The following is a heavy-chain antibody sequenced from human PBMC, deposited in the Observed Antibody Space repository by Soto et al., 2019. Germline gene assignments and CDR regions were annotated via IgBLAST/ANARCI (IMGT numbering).Heavy chain of an antibody. D-gene: IGHD6-13*01. Sequence: GGSLRLSCAASGFTFSSYAMSWVRQAPGKGLEWVSAISGSGGSTYYADSVKGRFTISRDNSKNTLYLQMNSLRAEDTAVYYCAKALAAAGTDYYYYYGMDVWGQGTTVTVSS. J-gene: IGHJ6*02. CDR3: AKALAAAGTDYYYYYGMDV. CDR1: GFTFSSYA. V-gene: IGHV3-23*01. CDR2: ISGSGGST.